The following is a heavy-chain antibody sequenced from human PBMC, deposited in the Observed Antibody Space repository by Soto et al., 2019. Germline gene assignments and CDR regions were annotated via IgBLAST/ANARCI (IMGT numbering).Heavy chain of an antibody. CDR1: GGTFSSHS. V-gene: IGHV1-69*13. Sequence: SVKVSCKSSGGTFSSHSINWVRQAPGQGLEWMGGIIPIFGPANFAKKFQGRVTITADESTTTAYMGLSSLTSEDTAVYYCATGSFTSTGGRIGYHYNAMDVWGQGTTVTVSS. CDR3: ATGSFTSTGGRIGYHYNAMDV. D-gene: IGHD1-1*01. CDR2: IIPIFGPA. J-gene: IGHJ6*02.